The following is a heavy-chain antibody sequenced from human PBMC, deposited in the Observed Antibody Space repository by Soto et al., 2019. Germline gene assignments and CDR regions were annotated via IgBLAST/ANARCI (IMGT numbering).Heavy chain of an antibody. V-gene: IGHV3-15*07. D-gene: IGHD7-27*01. Sequence: GGSLRLSCAASGGTFIDAWMNWLRQVPGKGLEWVARIRSQTDGGTTDYTAPVNGRFTISRDDSKNTLYLQMNNLKTEDTAIYYCATAPGYWGLAPLDYWGQGTLVTVSS. CDR1: GGTFIDAW. CDR3: ATAPGYWGLAPLDY. J-gene: IGHJ4*02. CDR2: IRSQTDGGTT.